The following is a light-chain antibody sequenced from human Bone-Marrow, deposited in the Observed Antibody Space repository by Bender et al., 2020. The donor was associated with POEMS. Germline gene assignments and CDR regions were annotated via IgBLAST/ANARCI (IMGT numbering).Light chain of an antibody. V-gene: IGLV2-23*03. Sequence: QSALTQPASVSGSPGQSITVSCTGTSSDVGRYNLVSWYQQHPDKAPKLMLYEGSRRPTGVSDRFSGSKSGNTASLTISGLQADDEADYSCCSYAGYSTFMFGGGTKLTVL. CDR3: CSYAGYSTFM. CDR2: EGS. J-gene: IGLJ3*02. CDR1: SSDVGRYNL.